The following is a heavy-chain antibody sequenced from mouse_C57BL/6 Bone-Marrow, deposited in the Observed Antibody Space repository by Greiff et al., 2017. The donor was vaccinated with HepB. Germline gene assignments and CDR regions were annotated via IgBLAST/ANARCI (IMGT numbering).Heavy chain of an antibody. CDR1: GYTFTSYW. CDR3: ALFITTVVGGYFDV. V-gene: IGHV1-72*01. D-gene: IGHD1-1*01. CDR2: IDPNSGGT. Sequence: QVQLQQPGAELVKPGASVKLSCKASGYTFTSYWMHWVKQRPGRGLEWIGRIDPNSGGTKYNEKFKSKATLTVDKSSSTAYMQLSSLTSEDSAVYYCALFITTVVGGYFDVWGTGTTVTVAS. J-gene: IGHJ1*03.